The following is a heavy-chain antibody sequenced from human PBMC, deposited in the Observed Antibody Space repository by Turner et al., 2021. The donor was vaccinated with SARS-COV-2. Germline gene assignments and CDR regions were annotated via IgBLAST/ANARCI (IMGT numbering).Heavy chain of an antibody. Sequence: QVQLVESGGGVVQPGRSLRLSCAASGFTFSSYPMHWVRQAPGKGLEWLAFISYDGTNKYYADALKGRFTISRDNSKNTLYLQMNSLRAEDTAVYYCAKGIAAAGTMGSWGQGTLVTVSS. CDR1: GFTFSSYP. V-gene: IGHV3-30-3*01. J-gene: IGHJ5*02. CDR3: AKGIAAAGTMGS. D-gene: IGHD6-13*01. CDR2: ISYDGTNK.